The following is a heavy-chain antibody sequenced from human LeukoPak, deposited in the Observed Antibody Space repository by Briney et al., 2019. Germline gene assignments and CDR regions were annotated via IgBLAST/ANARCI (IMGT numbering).Heavy chain of an antibody. CDR1: GFTFDDYA. J-gene: IGHJ1*01. D-gene: IGHD3-22*01. CDR2: ISWNSGSI. CDR3: AKDSAGGAYYYDSSGRGRYFQH. V-gene: IGHV3-9*01. Sequence: GGSLRLSCAASGFTFDDYAMHWVRQAPGKGLEWVSGISWNSGSIGYADSVKGRFTVSRDNAKNSLYLQMNSLRAEDTALYYCAKDSAGGAYYYDSSGRGRYFQHWGQGTLVTVSS.